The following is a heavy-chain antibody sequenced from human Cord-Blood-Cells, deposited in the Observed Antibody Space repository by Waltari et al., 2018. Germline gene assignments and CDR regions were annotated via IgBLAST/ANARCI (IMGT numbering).Heavy chain of an antibody. V-gene: IGHV5-51*01. D-gene: IGHD3-3*01. CDR1: GYSFTSYG. CDR2: IYPGDSDT. Sequence: EVQLVQSGAEVKKPGESLKISCKGSGYSFTSYGIGWVRQLPGKGLEWMGIIYPGDSDTRYSPSFQGQVTISADKSISTAYLQWSSLKASDTAMYYCARHWRSDDFWSGNWYFDLWGRGTLVTVSS. CDR3: ARHWRSDDFWSGNWYFDL. J-gene: IGHJ2*01.